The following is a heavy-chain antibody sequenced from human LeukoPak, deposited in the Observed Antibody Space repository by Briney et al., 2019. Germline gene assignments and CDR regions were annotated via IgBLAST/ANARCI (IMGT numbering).Heavy chain of an antibody. J-gene: IGHJ4*02. Sequence: PSETLPLTCGVSGGSIRSYFWSWIRQPAGKGLEWIGRIYISGSTKYNPSLKSRVTISIDTSKNQFSLNLSSVTAADTAVYYCATFYDGSGYYFGYWSQGTLVSVSS. D-gene: IGHD3-22*01. CDR3: ATFYDGSGYYFGY. CDR2: IYISGST. CDR1: GGSIRSYF. V-gene: IGHV4-4*07.